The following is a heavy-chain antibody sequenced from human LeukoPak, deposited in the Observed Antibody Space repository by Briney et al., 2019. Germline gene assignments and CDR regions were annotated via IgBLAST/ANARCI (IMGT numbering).Heavy chain of an antibody. CDR3: AKANWVSNADAVW. J-gene: IGHJ4*02. V-gene: IGHV3-23*01. Sequence: GGSLTLSCAAVGFTFSSYAMSWVRQSPARGLEWVSSIRGGGDTFYADSVKGRFTLSRDDSRNTVFLQLNNLRVEDTAIYYCAKANWVSNADAVWWGQGTVANVSS. D-gene: IGHD1-1*01. CDR1: GFTFSSYA. CDR2: IRGGGDT.